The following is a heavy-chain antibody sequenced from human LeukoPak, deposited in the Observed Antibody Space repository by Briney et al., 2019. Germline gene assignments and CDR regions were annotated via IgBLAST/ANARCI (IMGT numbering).Heavy chain of an antibody. J-gene: IGHJ4*02. CDR3: ARDHGGNSFDY. V-gene: IGHV3-64*01. D-gene: IGHD4-23*01. CDR2: ISSNGGST. CDR1: GFTFSSYA. Sequence: GGSLRLSCAASGFTFSSYAMHWVRQAPGKGLEYVSAISSNGGSTYYANSVKGRFTISRDNSKNTLYLQMGSLRAEDIAVYYCARDHGGNSFDYWGQGTLVTVSS.